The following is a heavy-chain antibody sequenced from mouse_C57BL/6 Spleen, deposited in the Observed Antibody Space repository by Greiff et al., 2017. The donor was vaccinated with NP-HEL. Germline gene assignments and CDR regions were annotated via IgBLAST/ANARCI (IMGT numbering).Heavy chain of an antibody. CDR2: IDPSDSYT. CDR1: GYTFTSYW. Sequence: QVQLQQPGAELVMPGASVKLSCKASGYTFTSYWMHWVKQRPGQGLEWIGEIDPSDSYTNYNQKFKGKSTLTVDKSSSTAYMQLSSLTSEDSAVYYCARYRGYKYYYAMDYWGQGTSVTVSS. J-gene: IGHJ4*01. D-gene: IGHD2-2*01. CDR3: ARYRGYKYYYAMDY. V-gene: IGHV1-69*01.